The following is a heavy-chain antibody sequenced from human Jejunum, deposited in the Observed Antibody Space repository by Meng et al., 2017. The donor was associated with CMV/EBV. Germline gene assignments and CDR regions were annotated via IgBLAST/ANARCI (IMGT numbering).Heavy chain of an antibody. CDR1: YG. V-gene: IGHV1-18*01. J-gene: IGHJ6*02. CDR3: ARRGIFGADNDPRYFYGMDV. D-gene: IGHD3-3*01. Sequence: YGISWVRQAPGQGLEWMGWISGYNGDTNSLQQLQGRVTLTTDKFTSTAYMELRSLTSDDTAVYFCARRGIFGADNDPRYFYGMDVWGQGTTVTVSS. CDR2: ISGYNGDT.